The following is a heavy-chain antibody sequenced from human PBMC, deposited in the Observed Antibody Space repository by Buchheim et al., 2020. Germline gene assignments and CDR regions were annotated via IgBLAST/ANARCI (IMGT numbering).Heavy chain of an antibody. Sequence: QVQLQESGPGLVKPSQTLSLTCTVSGGSISSGSYYWSWIRQPAGKGLEWIGRIYTSGSTNYTPSLKSRVTISVDTSKNQFSLKLSSVTAADTAVYYCARGGSIVVVPAAMDWFDPWGQGTL. V-gene: IGHV4-61*02. J-gene: IGHJ5*02. CDR2: IYTSGST. CDR3: ARGGSIVVVPAAMDWFDP. CDR1: GGSISSGSYY. D-gene: IGHD2-2*01.